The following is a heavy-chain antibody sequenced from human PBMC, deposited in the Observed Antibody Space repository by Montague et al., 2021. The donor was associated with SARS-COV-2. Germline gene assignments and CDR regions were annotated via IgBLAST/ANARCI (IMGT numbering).Heavy chain of an antibody. V-gene: IGHV4-39*01. CDR3: ARLGFVELWLNLGWFDP. Sequence: SETLSLTCSVSGDSIRSSGYYWGWIRQPPGKGLEWIVTVYYSGSTNYNPSLKSRVTMPVDTSKNQFSLELRSVTAADTAVYYCARLGFVELWLNLGWFDPWGQGTLVTVS. CDR1: GDSIRSSGYY. D-gene: IGHD3-16*02. CDR2: VYYSGST. J-gene: IGHJ5*02.